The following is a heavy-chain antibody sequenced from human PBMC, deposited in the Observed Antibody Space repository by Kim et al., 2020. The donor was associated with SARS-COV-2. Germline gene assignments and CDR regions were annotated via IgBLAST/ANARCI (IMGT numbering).Heavy chain of an antibody. V-gene: IGHV4-39*01. Sequence: YYNPSLKSRVTISVDTSKNQFSLKLSSVTAADTAVYYCARHTFPTSSMILWGQGTLVTVSS. CDR3: ARHTFPTSSMIL. D-gene: IGHD6-13*01. J-gene: IGHJ4*02.